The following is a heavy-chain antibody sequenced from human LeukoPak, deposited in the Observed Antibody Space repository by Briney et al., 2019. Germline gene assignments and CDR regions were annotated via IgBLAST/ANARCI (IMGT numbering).Heavy chain of an antibody. CDR1: GGSISSSSYY. D-gene: IGHD2-8*02. CDR2: IYYSGST. V-gene: IGHV4-39*07. J-gene: IGHJ5*02. Sequence: SETLSLTCTVSGGSISSSSYYWGWIRQPPGKGLEWIGSIYYSGSTYYNPSLKSRVTISVDTSKNQFSLKLSSVTAADTAVYYCAREETNTGGWSSVWYNWFDPWGQGTLVTVSS. CDR3: AREETNTGGWSSVWYNWFDP.